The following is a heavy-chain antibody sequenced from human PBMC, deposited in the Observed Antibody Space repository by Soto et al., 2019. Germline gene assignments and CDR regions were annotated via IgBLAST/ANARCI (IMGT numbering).Heavy chain of an antibody. CDR1: GDSISGSPYF. J-gene: IGHJ4*02. V-gene: IGHV4-39*01. D-gene: IGHD6-13*01. Sequence: QVQLQESGPGLVMPSETLSLTCTVSGDSISGSPYFWGWIRQPPGKRLEWIGSIFYDGYTLYTPSLQSRVTISVDTSKNQFSLQLTSVAAADTAIYFCARLQAAVPHYWGQGILVTVSS. CDR3: ARLQAAVPHY. CDR2: IFYDGYT.